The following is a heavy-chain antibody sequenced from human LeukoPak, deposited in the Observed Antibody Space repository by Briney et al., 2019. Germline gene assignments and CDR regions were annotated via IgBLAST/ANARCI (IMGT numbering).Heavy chain of an antibody. J-gene: IGHJ6*03. CDR2: IYYSGST. CDR3: ARHQGGDGYNYYYYYMDV. V-gene: IGHV4-39*01. D-gene: IGHD5-24*01. CDR1: CGSISSSSYY. Sequence: PSETLSLTCTVSCGSISSSSYYWGWIRQPPGKGLEWIGSIYYSGSTYYKPSLRSRVTISVDTSKSQFSLKLSSVTAADTAVYYCARHQGGDGYNYYYYYMDVWGKGTTVTVSS.